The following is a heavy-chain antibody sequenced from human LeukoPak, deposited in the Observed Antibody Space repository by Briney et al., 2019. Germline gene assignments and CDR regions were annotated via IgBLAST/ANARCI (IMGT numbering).Heavy chain of an antibody. V-gene: IGHV3-48*03. CDR3: ARAEGSAAAGTITGYYYYMDV. D-gene: IGHD6-13*01. Sequence: PGGCLRLSSAASGFTCCSYEMNCVPPGPGKGRECVSYISSSGSTIYYTDSVRGRFTISRDNATNTLYLQMNSLRAEDTAVYYCARAEGSAAAGTITGYYYYMDVWGKRTTVTISS. J-gene: IGHJ6*03. CDR1: GFTCCSYE. CDR2: ISSSGSTI.